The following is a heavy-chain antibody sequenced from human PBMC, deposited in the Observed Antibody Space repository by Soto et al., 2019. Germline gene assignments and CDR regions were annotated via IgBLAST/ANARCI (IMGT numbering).Heavy chain of an antibody. CDR2: IIPIFGTA. J-gene: IGHJ4*02. V-gene: IGHV1-69*13. Sequence: GASVKVSCKASGGTFSSYAISWVRQAPGQGLEWMGGIIPIFGTANYAQKFQGRVTITADESTSTAYMELSSLRSEDTAVYYCAKDMVHCTGTRCARYFEKWGRGTLVTVSS. CDR1: GGTFSSYA. D-gene: IGHD2-8*02. CDR3: AKDMVHCTGTRCARYFEK.